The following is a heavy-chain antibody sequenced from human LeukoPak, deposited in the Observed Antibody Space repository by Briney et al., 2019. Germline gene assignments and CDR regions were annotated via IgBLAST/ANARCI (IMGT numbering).Heavy chain of an antibody. J-gene: IGHJ3*02. D-gene: IGHD3-22*01. CDR2: INPNSGGT. V-gene: IGHV1-2*02. CDR1: GYTFTGYY. Sequence: ASVKVSCKASGYTFTGYYKHWARQAPGQGLEWMGWINPNSGGTTYAQKFQGRVTMTRDTSISTAYMELSRLRSDDTAVYYCATHSYDSSATDAFDIWGQGTMVTVSS. CDR3: ATHSYDSSATDAFDI.